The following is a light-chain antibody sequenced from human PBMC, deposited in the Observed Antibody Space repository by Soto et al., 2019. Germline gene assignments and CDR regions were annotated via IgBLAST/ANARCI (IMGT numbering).Light chain of an antibody. J-gene: IGLJ2*01. CDR3: SSYAGAVV. Sequence: QSVLTQPASVSGSPGQSITLSCTGTNYNLVSWCQHHPGKAPKLMIYEGYQRPSGVSDRFSGSQSGNTASLTISGLQAEDEADYYCSSYAGAVVFGGGTKLTVL. CDR2: EGY. V-gene: IGLV2-23*01. CDR1: NYNL.